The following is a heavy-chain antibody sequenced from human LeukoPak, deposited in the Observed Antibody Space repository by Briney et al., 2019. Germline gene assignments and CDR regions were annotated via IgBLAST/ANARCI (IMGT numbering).Heavy chain of an antibody. CDR3: AREEPGIAVAGRPDAFDI. CDR1: GFTFSSYS. D-gene: IGHD6-19*01. CDR2: ISSSSSYI. V-gene: IGHV3-21*01. Sequence: PGGSLRLSCAASGFTFSSYSMNWVRQAPGKGLEWVSSISSSSSYIYYADSVKGRFTISRDNAKNSLYLQMNSLRAEDTAVYYCAREEPGIAVAGRPDAFDIWGQGTMVTVSS. J-gene: IGHJ3*02.